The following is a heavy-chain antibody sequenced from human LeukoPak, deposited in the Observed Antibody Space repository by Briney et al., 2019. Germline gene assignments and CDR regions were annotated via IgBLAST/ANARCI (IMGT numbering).Heavy chain of an antibody. CDR1: GGPISSGGYY. CDR3: ARADYGDPGYFDY. D-gene: IGHD4-17*01. Sequence: SQTLSLTCTVSGGPISSGGYYWSWIRQHPGKGLEWIGYIYYSGSTYYNPSLKSRVTISVDTSKNQFSLKLSSVTAADTAVYYCARADYGDPGYFDYWGQGTLVTVSS. CDR2: IYYSGST. J-gene: IGHJ4*02. V-gene: IGHV4-31*03.